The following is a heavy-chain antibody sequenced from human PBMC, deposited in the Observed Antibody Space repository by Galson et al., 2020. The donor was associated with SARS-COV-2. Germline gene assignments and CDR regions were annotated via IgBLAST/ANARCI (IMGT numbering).Heavy chain of an antibody. D-gene: IGHD1-26*01. CDR2: IRSKAFGGTP. J-gene: IGHJ4*02. CDR1: GFTFGDYA. V-gene: IGHV3-49*03. Sequence: GGSLRLSCTVFGFTFGDYAMTWFRQTPGKGLEWVGFIRSKAFGGTPEYAASVKGRFTISRDDSKSIAYLQMNSQKTEDTAVYYCTRDKWELPWNDYWGQGTLVTVSS. CDR3: TRDKWELPWNDY.